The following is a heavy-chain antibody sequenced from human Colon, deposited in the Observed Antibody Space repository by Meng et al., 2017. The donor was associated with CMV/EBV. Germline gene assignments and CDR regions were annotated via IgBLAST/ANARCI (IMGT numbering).Heavy chain of an antibody. CDR1: GIPFSSSG. D-gene: IGHD2-21*01. Sequence: VGLGECGGGVVQPGESLRLVCAASGIPFSSSGMHWVRQAPGKGLEWVALIRHDGSNEYYAESVRGRFTISRDNSKNTVYLQMNSLRSEDTAVYYCARDKGVRTFDTWGQGILVTVSS. CDR2: IRHDGSNE. V-gene: IGHV3-30*02. CDR3: ARDKGVRTFDT. J-gene: IGHJ4*02.